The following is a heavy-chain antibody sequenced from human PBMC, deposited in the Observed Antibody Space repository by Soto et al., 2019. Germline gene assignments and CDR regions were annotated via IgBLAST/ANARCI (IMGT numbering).Heavy chain of an antibody. D-gene: IGHD6-6*01. CDR1: GYTFTSYG. J-gene: IGHJ6*02. Sequence: ASVKVSCKASGYTFTSYGISWVRQAPGQGLEWMGWISAYNGNTNYAQKLQGRVTMTTDTSTSTAYMELRSLRSEDTAVYYCAAGRLEVKSSSDPFYYYYGMDVWGQGTTVTVSS. CDR2: ISAYNGNT. V-gene: IGHV1-18*01. CDR3: AAGRLEVKSSSDPFYYYYGMDV.